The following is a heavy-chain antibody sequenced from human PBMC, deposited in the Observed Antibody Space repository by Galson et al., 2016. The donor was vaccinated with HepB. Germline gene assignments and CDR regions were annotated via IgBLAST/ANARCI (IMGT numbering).Heavy chain of an antibody. J-gene: IGHJ4*02. Sequence: SLRLSCAASGFTFRSYGLHWVRQAPGKGLEWVAAIWCDCSNKFYADPVKGRFTIYRDISKYTLYLQMNSLRVEDTAVYFGARDQDYYDSSGYYPLGYWGQGALVTVSS. V-gene: IGHV3-33*01. D-gene: IGHD3-22*01. CDR2: IWCDCSNK. CDR3: ARDQDYYDSSGYYPLGY. CDR1: GFTFRSYG.